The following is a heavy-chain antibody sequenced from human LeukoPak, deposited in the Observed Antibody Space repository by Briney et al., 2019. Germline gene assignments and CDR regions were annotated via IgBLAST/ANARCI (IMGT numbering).Heavy chain of an antibody. CDR1: GGTFSSYA. D-gene: IGHD5-24*01. J-gene: IGHJ4*02. CDR2: IIPIFGTA. V-gene: IGHV1-69*13. CDR3: ARGEWRWLQYAFDY. Sequence: AASVKVSCKASGGTFSSYAISWVRQAPGQGLEWMGGIIPIFGTANYAQKFQGRVTITADESTSTAYMELSSLRSEDTAVYYCARGEWRWLQYAFDYWGQGTLVTVSS.